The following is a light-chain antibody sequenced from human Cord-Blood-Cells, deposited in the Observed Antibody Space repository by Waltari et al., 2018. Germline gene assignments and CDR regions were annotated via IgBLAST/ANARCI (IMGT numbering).Light chain of an antibody. Sequence: DIQMTQSPSSLSASVGDRVTITCRASQGIGSYFNWYQQKPGKAPKLLIYAASSLQSGVPSRVSGNGSGTDFTLNMSILQPADFATSYCQQSYSSQALNFGGGTKVEIK. CDR1: QGIGSY. V-gene: IGKV1-39*01. CDR2: AAS. J-gene: IGKJ4*01. CDR3: QQSYSSQALN.